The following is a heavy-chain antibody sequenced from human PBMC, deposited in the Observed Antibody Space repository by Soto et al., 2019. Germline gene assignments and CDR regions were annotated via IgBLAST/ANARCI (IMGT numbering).Heavy chain of an antibody. Sequence: EVQLLESGGGLVQPGGSLRLSCAASGFTFSSYAMSWVRQAPGKGLEWVSAISGSGGSTYYADSVKGRFTISRDNSKNTLYLQMNSLRAEDTAVYYCATPYLGFGELLTRGFDYWGQGTLVTVSS. CDR2: ISGSGGST. J-gene: IGHJ4*02. CDR3: ATPYLGFGELLTRGFDY. D-gene: IGHD3-10*01. CDR1: GFTFSSYA. V-gene: IGHV3-23*01.